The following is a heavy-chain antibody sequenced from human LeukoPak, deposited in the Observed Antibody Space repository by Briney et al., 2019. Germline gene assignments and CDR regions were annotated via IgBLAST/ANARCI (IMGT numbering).Heavy chain of an antibody. J-gene: IGHJ4*02. D-gene: IGHD2-21*02. Sequence: GGSLRLSCAASGFTFSSYGMSWVRQAPGKGLEWVANIKQDGSEKYYVDSVKGRFTISRDNAKNTLFLQMNSLRAEDTAVYYCSRDGGGDAVFDYWGRGTLVTVSS. CDR1: GFTFSSYG. CDR2: IKQDGSEK. CDR3: SRDGGGDAVFDY. V-gene: IGHV3-7*03.